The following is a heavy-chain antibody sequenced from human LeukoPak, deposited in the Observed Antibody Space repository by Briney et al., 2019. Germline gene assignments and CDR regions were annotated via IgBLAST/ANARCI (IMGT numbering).Heavy chain of an antibody. V-gene: IGHV3-30*02. CDR2: IRYDGANK. CDR1: GFTFSNYG. Sequence: PGGSLRLSCAPSGFTFSNYGMHWVRQAPGKGLEWVAYIRYDGANKYYADSVKGRFTISRDNSKNTLYLQMNSLRAEDTAVYYCANTDAFDIWGQGTMVTVSS. CDR3: ANTDAFDI. J-gene: IGHJ3*02.